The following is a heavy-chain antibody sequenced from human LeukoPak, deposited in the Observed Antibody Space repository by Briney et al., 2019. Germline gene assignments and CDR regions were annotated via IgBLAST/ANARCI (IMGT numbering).Heavy chain of an antibody. Sequence: ASVKVSCKASGYTFTCYYMHWARQAPGQGLEWMGRIIPILGIANYAQKFQGRVTITADKSTSTAYMELSSLRSEDTAVYYCARDTRVRGYDYHYWGQGTLVTVSS. J-gene: IGHJ4*02. V-gene: IGHV1-69*04. D-gene: IGHD5-12*01. CDR1: GYTFTCYY. CDR3: ARDTRVRGYDYHY. CDR2: IIPILGIA.